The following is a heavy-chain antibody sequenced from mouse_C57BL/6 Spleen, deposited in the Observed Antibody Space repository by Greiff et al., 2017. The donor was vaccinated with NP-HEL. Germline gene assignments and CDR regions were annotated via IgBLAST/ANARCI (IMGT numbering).Heavy chain of an antibody. CDR2: ISYDGSN. J-gene: IGHJ1*03. D-gene: IGHD2-4*01. Sequence: EVKVEESGPGLVKPSQSLSLTCSVTGYSITSGYYWNWIRQFPGNKLEWMGYISYDGSNNYNPSPKNRISITRDTSKNQFFLKLNSVTTEDTATYYCARGDYDGGWYFDVWGTGTTVTVSS. CDR3: ARGDYDGGWYFDV. CDR1: GYSITSGYY. V-gene: IGHV3-6*01.